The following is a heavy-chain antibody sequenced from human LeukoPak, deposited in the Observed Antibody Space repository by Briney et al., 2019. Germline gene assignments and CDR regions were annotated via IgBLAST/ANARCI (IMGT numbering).Heavy chain of an antibody. V-gene: IGHV3-30*18. CDR1: GFTFSSYG. Sequence: PGRSLRLSCAASGFTFSSYGMHWVRQASGKGLEWVAVISYDGSNKYYADSVKGRFTISRDNSKNRLYLQMNSLRAEDTAVYYCAKDYHYGYYEREYYFDYWGQGTLVTVSS. D-gene: IGHD3-10*01. CDR2: ISYDGSNK. J-gene: IGHJ4*02. CDR3: AKDYHYGYYEREYYFDY.